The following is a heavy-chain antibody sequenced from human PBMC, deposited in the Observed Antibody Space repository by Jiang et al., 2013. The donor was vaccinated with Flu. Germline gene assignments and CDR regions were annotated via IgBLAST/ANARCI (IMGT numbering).Heavy chain of an antibody. Sequence: QPHGRGVEWIGGIYYSGSTYYNPSLKSRVTISVDTSKNQFSLKLSSVTAADTAVYYCARHFIQGPTEYYYDSSGYSGSYGMDVWGQGTTVTVSS. J-gene: IGHJ6*02. CDR3: ARHFIQGPTEYYYDSSGYSGSYGMDV. D-gene: IGHD3-22*01. CDR2: IYYSGST. V-gene: IGHV4-39*01.